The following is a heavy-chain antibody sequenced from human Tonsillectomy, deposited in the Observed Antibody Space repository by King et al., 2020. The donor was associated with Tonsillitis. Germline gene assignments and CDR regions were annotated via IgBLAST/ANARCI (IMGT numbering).Heavy chain of an antibody. CDR2: ISYDGSNK. V-gene: IGHV3-30*04. Sequence: VQLVESGGGVVQPGRSLRLSCAASGFTFSSYAMHWVRQAPGKGLEWVAVISYDGSNKYYADSVKGRFTISRDNSKNTLNLQMNSLRPEDTAVYYCARDQGGYCTHGVCSPFDYWGQGTLVTVSS. J-gene: IGHJ4*02. CDR1: GFTFSSYA. D-gene: IGHD2-8*01. CDR3: ARDQGGYCTHGVCSPFDY.